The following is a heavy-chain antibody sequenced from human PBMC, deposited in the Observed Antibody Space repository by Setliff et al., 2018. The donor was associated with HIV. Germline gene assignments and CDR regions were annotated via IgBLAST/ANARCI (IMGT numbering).Heavy chain of an antibody. D-gene: IGHD3-3*01. CDR2: ISHSGSS. CDR3: VRGANFYTPRKRIFDH. V-gene: IGHV4-34*01. CDR1: GYSITSDYY. J-gene: IGHJ4*02. Sequence: SETLSLTCGVSGYSITSDYYWNWIRQSPGKGLEWIGEISHSGSSNYSPPLESRLTISVDTSKNQVSLKLNSVTAADSAVYYCVRGANFYTPRKRIFDHWGQGVLVTVSS.